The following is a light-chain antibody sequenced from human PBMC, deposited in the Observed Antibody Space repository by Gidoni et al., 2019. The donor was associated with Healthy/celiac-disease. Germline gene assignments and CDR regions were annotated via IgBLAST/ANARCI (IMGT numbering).Light chain of an antibody. V-gene: IGKV2-28*01. CDR1: QSILHSNGYNY. CDR2: LGS. CDR3: MQALQTPYT. Sequence: DIVMTQSPLSLPVTPGEPASISCRSSQSILHSNGYNYLDWYLPKPGQSPQLLIYLGSNRASGVPYRFSGSGSGTDFTLKISRVEAEDVGVYYCMQALQTPYTFGQGTKLEIK. J-gene: IGKJ2*01.